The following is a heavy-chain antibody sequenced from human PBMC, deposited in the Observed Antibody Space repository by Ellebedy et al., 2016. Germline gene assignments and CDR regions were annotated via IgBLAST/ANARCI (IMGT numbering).Heavy chain of an antibody. Sequence: GESLKISCAASGFTFSDYYMSWIRQAPGKGLEWVSYISSSGSTIYYADSVKGRFTISRDNSKNTLYLQMNSLRAEDTAVYYCARNPYDFWSGYPNWFDPWGQGTLVTVSS. D-gene: IGHD3-3*01. CDR2: ISSSGSTI. J-gene: IGHJ5*02. CDR3: ARNPYDFWSGYPNWFDP. V-gene: IGHV3-11*01. CDR1: GFTFSDYY.